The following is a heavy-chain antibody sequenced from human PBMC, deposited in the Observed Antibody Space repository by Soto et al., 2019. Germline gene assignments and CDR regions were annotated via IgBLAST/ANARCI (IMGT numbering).Heavy chain of an antibody. V-gene: IGHV1-3*04. D-gene: IGHD3-10*01. CDR1: GHTFTTFP. Sequence: QVQLVQSGPEVKKQGDSVRISCKASGHTFTTFPMHWVRQAPGQRPEWMGWINIGNGNTKYSQNFRGRVTIARDTPASTVYMELSGLRSEDTAVYYCAGERTILYYGMDVWGQGTTVTVSS. CDR3: AGERTILYYGMDV. CDR2: INIGNGNT. J-gene: IGHJ6*02.